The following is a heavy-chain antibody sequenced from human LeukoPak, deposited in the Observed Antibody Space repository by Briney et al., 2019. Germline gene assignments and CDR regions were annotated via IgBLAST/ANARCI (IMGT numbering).Heavy chain of an antibody. V-gene: IGHV3-30*02. CDR3: AKDRHSGYDSFGH. CDR1: GFTFSGYG. J-gene: IGHJ4*02. CDR2: TRDDGSNE. D-gene: IGHD5-12*01. Sequence: GGSLRLSCAASGFTFSGYGMQWVPQAPGKGLEWVAFTRDDGSNEYYADSVKGRFTISRDNSKNTLYLQMNSLRAEDTAVYYCAKDRHSGYDSFGHWGQGTLVTVSS.